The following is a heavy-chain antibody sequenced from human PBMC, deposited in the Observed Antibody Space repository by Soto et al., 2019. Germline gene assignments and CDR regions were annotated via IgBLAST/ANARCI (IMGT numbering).Heavy chain of an antibody. CDR2: ITWNSGNI. D-gene: IGHD2-15*01. CDR1: GFTFDDYA. Sequence: EVQLVESGGGLVRPGRSLRLSCTASGFTFDDYAMHWVRQAPGRGLEWVSGITWNSGNIAYADSVKGRFTIARDDDNNSLYLQMNILRPEDTALYYCVKDSYAAFHRVLSTAEYFFDYWGHGTLVTVSS. CDR3: VKDSYAAFHRVLSTAEYFFDY. V-gene: IGHV3-9*01. J-gene: IGHJ4*01.